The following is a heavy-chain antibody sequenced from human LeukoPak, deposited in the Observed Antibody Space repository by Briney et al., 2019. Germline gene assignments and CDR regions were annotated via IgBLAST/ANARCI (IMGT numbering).Heavy chain of an antibody. V-gene: IGHV3-23*01. CDR2: ISGSGGST. Sequence: GGSLRLSCAASGFTFSSYAMSWVRQAPGKGLEWVSAISGSGGSTYYADSVKGRFTISRDNSKNTLYLQMNSLRAEDTAVYYCEAAVTWRSDDYWGQGTLVTVSS. J-gene: IGHJ4*02. D-gene: IGHD2-21*02. CDR1: GFTFSSYA. CDR3: EAAVTWRSDDY.